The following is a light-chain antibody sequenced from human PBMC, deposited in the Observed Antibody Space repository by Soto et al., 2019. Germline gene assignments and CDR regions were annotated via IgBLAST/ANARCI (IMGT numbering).Light chain of an antibody. J-gene: IGKJ1*01. Sequence: EIGLTQSPGTLSLSPGERATLSCRASQSVSSSYLAWYQQKPGQAPRLLIYGASSRATGIPDRFSGSGSGTDFTLTITSLQSDDFGVYYCQQYADWPTTFGQGTKVDIK. CDR1: QSVSSSY. CDR3: QQYADWPTT. V-gene: IGKV3-20*01. CDR2: GAS.